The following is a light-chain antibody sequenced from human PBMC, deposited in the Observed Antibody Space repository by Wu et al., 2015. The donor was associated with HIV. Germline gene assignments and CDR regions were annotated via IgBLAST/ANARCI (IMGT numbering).Light chain of an antibody. CDR3: QQANSFPFT. V-gene: IGKV1-39*01. Sequence: DIQMTQSPSSLSASVGDRVTITCRASQSISSYLNWYQQKPGKAPKLLIYDASSLQSGVPSRFSGSGSGTEFTLTISSLQPEDFSTYYCQQANSFPFTFGPGTKVDIK. CDR2: DAS. CDR1: QSISSY. J-gene: IGKJ3*01.